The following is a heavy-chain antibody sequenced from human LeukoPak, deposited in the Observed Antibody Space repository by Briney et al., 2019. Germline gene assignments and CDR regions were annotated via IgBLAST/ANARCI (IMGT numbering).Heavy chain of an antibody. D-gene: IGHD3-10*01. Sequence: SVKVSCKASGFTFTSSTIQWVRQARGQRLEWIGWIVVGSGNTNYAQKFQERVIITRDMSTTTVYMELSSLRSEDTAVYYCAGTPWFGELTLDYWGQGTLVTVS. CDR2: IVVGSGNT. J-gene: IGHJ4*02. CDR1: GFTFTSST. CDR3: AGTPWFGELTLDY. V-gene: IGHV1-58*02.